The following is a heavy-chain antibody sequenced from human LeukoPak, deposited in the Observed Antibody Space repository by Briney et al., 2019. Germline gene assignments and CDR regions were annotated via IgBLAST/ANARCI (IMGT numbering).Heavy chain of an antibody. CDR3: AKGGISPPRGYSSGWYLFDY. CDR2: ISDDGSNK. D-gene: IGHD6-19*01. CDR1: GFTFSRYA. J-gene: IGHJ4*02. Sequence: PGGSLRLSCAASGFTFSRYAMSWVRQAPGKGLEWVAVISDDGSNKYYADSVKGRFTISRDNSKNTLFLQINSLRAEDTAVYYCAKGGISPPRGYSSGWYLFDYWGQGTLVTVSS. V-gene: IGHV3-30-3*01.